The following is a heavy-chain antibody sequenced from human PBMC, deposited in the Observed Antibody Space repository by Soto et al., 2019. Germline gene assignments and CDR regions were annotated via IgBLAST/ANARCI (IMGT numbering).Heavy chain of an antibody. J-gene: IGHJ4*02. D-gene: IGHD3-22*01. Sequence: ASVKVSCKASGYTFTSYDINWVRQATGQGLEWMGWMNPNSGNTGYAQKFQGRVTMTRNTSISTAYMELSSLRSEDTAVYYCARGGRAKNPGYYYDSSGYYLAPNYWGQGTLVTV. CDR3: ARGGRAKNPGYYYDSSGYYLAPNY. CDR2: MNPNSGNT. CDR1: GYTFTSYD. V-gene: IGHV1-8*01.